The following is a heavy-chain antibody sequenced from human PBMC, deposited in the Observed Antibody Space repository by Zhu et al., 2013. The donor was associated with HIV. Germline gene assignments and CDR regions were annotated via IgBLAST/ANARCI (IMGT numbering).Heavy chain of an antibody. J-gene: IGHJ6*02. D-gene: IGHD4-17*01. CDR2: MNPNSGNT. CDR3: ARTGLTTVVTPYYYYYGMDV. V-gene: IGHV1-8*01. Sequence: QVQLVQSGAEVKKPGASVKVSCKASGYTFTSYDINWVRQATGQGLEWMGWMNPNSGNTGYAQKFQGRVTMTRNTSISTAYMELSSLRSEDTAVYYCARTGLTTVVTPYYYYYGMDVWGQGTTVTVSS. CDR1: GYTFTSYD.